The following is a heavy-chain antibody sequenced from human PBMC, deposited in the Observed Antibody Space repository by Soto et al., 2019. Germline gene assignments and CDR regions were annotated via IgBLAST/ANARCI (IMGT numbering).Heavy chain of an antibody. D-gene: IGHD2-15*01. Sequence: ASVKVSCKASGYKFTTYFIHWVRQAPGQDLEWMGMIHPSGDTGYAQKFRGRVTMTIDTSTTTAYMELRNLTSEDTAVYFSVRGYCTTSPCSGDFQFWGQGTLVTVYS. V-gene: IGHV1-46*01. J-gene: IGHJ1*01. CDR2: IHPSGDT. CDR3: VRGYCTTSPCSGDFQF. CDR1: GYKFTTYF.